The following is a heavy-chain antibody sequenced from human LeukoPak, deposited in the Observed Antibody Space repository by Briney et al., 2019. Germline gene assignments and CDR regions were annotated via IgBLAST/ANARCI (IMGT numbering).Heavy chain of an antibody. J-gene: IGHJ4*02. V-gene: IGHV1-69*01. CDR1: GGTFSSYA. CDR3: ASDYGSGSYYIPAFDY. CDR2: IIPIFGTA. D-gene: IGHD3-10*01. Sequence: SVKLSCKASGGTFSSYAISWVRQAPGQGLEWMGGIIPIFGTANYAQKFQGRVTITADESTSTAYMELGSLRSEDTAVYYWASDYGSGSYYIPAFDYWGQGTLVTVSS.